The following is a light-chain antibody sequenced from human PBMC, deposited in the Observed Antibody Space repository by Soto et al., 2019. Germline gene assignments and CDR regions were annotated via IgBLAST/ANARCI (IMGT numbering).Light chain of an antibody. CDR2: DAS. V-gene: IGKV1-39*01. CDR1: QSVFNH. J-gene: IGKJ4*01. CDR3: HQSSSTPLT. Sequence: DVQMTQSPSSLSASVGDSVTITCRASQSVFNHLSWFQQRPGKGPKLLIHDASSLHAGVPSRFSGSGYGTDFTLTISTVQPEDSAIYYCHQSSSTPLTFGGGTRVELK.